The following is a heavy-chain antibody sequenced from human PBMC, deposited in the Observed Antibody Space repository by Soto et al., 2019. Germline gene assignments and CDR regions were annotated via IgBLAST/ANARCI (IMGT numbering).Heavy chain of an antibody. CDR3: ARGYYEMLTGNYKESYYHDMDV. D-gene: IGHD3-9*01. CDR1: GGSISGANW. V-gene: IGHV4-4*02. J-gene: IGHJ6*02. Sequence: QVQLQESGPGLVKPSGTLSLTCAVSGGSISGANWWSWVRQSPGKGLEWIGEIYHGGSTNYNPSLRGRFAISVVKASSPFSLRLSSVTAADTAVYYCARGYYEMLTGNYKESYYHDMDVWGQGTTVTVSS. CDR2: IYHGGST.